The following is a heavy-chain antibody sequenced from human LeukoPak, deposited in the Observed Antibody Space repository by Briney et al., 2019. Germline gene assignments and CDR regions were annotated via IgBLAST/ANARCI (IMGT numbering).Heavy chain of an antibody. D-gene: IGHD3-22*01. Sequence: GGSLRLSCAASGFTVSSNYMSWVRLAPGKGLEWVSIIYSGGSTYYADSVKGRFTISRDNSKNTLYLQMNSLRAEDTAVYYCASIMRDYYDSSGTLFDYWGQGTLVTVSS. J-gene: IGHJ4*02. CDR2: IYSGGST. CDR1: GFTVSSNY. V-gene: IGHV3-66*01. CDR3: ASIMRDYYDSSGTLFDY.